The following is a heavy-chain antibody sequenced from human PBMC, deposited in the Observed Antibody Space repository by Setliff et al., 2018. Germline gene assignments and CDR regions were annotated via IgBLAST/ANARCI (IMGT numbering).Heavy chain of an antibody. CDR2: FDPEDEET. CDR3: ARAGYNSNSYVFDAFDI. D-gene: IGHD6-13*01. J-gene: IGHJ3*02. CDR1: GYRLIEVS. Sequence: ASVKVSCKVSGYRLIEVSMHWVRQAPGNGLEWMGGFDPEDEETIYAQKFQGRVTMTEDTSTDTAYMELSSLRSEDTAVYYCARAGYNSNSYVFDAFDIWGQGTMVTVSS. V-gene: IGHV1-24*01.